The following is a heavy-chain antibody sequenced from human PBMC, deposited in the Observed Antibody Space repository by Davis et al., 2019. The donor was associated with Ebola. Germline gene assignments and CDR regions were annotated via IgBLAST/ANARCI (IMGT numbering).Heavy chain of an antibody. CDR2: ISGSGGST. D-gene: IGHD6-13*01. Sequence: PGGSLRLSCAASGFTFSSYAMSWVRQAPGKGLEWVSAISGSGGSTYYADSVKGRFTISRDNSKNTLYLQMNSLRAEDTAVYYCAKVRREVEQQLVHAEYFHHWGQGTLVTVSS. V-gene: IGHV3-23*01. CDR1: GFTFSSYA. CDR3: AKVRREVEQQLVHAEYFHH. J-gene: IGHJ1*01.